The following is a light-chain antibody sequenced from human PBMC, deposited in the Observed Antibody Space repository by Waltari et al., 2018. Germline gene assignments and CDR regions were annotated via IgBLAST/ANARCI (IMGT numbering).Light chain of an antibody. CDR3: QSYDGSLSGWV. V-gene: IGLV1-40*01. Sequence: QPVLTQPPSVSGAPGQRVTISCTGSNSNIGAAYAVHWYQQLPGTAPKLLLTGASHRPSGVPDRFSGSKSGTSASLAITGLQAEDEGDFYCQSYDGSLSGWVFGTGTTVTVL. CDR2: GAS. CDR1: NSNIGAAYA. J-gene: IGLJ1*01.